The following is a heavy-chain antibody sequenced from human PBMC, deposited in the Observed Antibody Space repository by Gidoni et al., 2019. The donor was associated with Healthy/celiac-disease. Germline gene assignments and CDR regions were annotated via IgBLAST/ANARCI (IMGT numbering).Heavy chain of an antibody. CDR3: AKLEGEIDY. Sequence: EVQLVESGGGLVQPGRSLRLSCAAPGFTFDDYAMHWVRQAPGKGLEWVSGISWNSGSIGYADSVKGRFTISRDNAKNSLYLQMNSLRAEDTALYYCAKLEGEIDYWGQGTLVTVSS. J-gene: IGHJ4*02. CDR1: GFTFDDYA. V-gene: IGHV3-9*01. CDR2: ISWNSGSI. D-gene: IGHD3-16*01.